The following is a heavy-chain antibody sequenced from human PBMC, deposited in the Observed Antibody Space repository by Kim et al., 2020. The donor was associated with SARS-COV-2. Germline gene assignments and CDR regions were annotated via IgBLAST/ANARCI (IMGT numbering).Heavy chain of an antibody. D-gene: IGHD3-9*01. J-gene: IGHJ4*02. Sequence: GGSLRLSCAASGFTFSSYAMSWVRQAPGKGLEWVSAISGSGGSTYYADSVKGRFTISRDNPKNTLYLQMNSLRAEDTAVYYCAKDMTAHVILTGYDYWGQGTLVTVSS. CDR1: GFTFSSYA. CDR2: ISGSGGST. CDR3: AKDMTAHVILTGYDY. V-gene: IGHV3-23*01.